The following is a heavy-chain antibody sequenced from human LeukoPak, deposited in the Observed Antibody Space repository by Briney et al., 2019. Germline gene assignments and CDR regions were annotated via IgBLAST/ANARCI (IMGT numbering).Heavy chain of an antibody. CDR1: GGSISSSSYY. J-gene: IGHJ3*02. V-gene: IGHV4-39*07. D-gene: IGHD3-22*01. CDR3: ARVGYYYDSSGYLTQNAFDI. CDR2: IYYSGST. Sequence: KPSETLSLTCTVSGGSISSSSYYWGWIRQPPGKGLEWIGSIYYSGSTYYNPSLKSRVTISVDTSKNQFSLKLSSVTAADTAVYYCARVGYYYDSSGYLTQNAFDIWGQGTMVTVSS.